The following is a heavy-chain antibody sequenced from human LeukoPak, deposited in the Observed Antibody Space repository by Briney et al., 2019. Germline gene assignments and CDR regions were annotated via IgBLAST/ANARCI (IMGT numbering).Heavy chain of an antibody. D-gene: IGHD5-24*01. J-gene: IGHJ4*02. CDR2: IIPIFGTA. CDR3: ARGGSYNYNFDY. CDR1: GGTFSSYA. Sequence: SVKVSCKASGGTFSSYAISWVRQAPGQGLEWMGGIIPIFGTANYAQKFQGRVTITADKSTSTAYMELSSLRSEDTAVYYCARGGSYNYNFDYWGQGTLVTVSS. V-gene: IGHV1-69*06.